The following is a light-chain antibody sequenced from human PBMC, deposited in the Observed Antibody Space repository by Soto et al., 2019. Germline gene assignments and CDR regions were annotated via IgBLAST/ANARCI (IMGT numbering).Light chain of an antibody. V-gene: IGKV1-33*01. Sequence: DIQMTQSPSSLSASVGDRVTITCQASQDISNYLNWYQQKPGKAPKLLSYEASNVETGVPSSFSGSGSGTDFTFTISSLQPEDIETSYCQQYDNLPRTLGPGTKVYIK. CDR3: QQYDNLPRT. J-gene: IGKJ3*01. CDR2: EAS. CDR1: QDISNY.